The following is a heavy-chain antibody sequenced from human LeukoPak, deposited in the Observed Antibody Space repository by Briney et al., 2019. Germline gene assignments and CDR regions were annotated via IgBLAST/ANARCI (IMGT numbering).Heavy chain of an antibody. J-gene: IGHJ4*02. D-gene: IGHD6-13*01. CDR2: IIPIFGTA. CDR1: GGTFSSYA. Sequence: ASVKVSCKASGGTFSSYAISWVRQAPGQGLEWMGGIIPIFGTANYAQKFQGRVTITADESTSTAYMELRSLRSDDTAVYYCARVASVDYFDYWGQGTLVTVSS. V-gene: IGHV1-69*13. CDR3: ARVASVDYFDY.